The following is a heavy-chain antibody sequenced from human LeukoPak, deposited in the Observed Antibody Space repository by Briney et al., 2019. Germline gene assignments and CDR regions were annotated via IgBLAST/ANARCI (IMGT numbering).Heavy chain of an antibody. CDR1: GFTFDDYA. Sequence: PGRFLRLSCAASGFTFDDYAMHWVRQAPGKGLEWVSGISWNSGSIGYADSVKGRFTISRDNAKNSLYLQMNSLRAEDTALYYCAKGVRITMVRGAFDIWGQGTMVTVSS. CDR3: AKGVRITMVRGAFDI. CDR2: ISWNSGSI. D-gene: IGHD3-10*01. J-gene: IGHJ3*02. V-gene: IGHV3-9*01.